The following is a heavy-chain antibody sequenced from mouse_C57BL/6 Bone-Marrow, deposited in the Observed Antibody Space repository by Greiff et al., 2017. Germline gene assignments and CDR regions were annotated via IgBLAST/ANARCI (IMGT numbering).Heavy chain of an antibody. CDR3: ARNREFYYYGSSPYYFDY. CDR2: IWSGGST. CDR1: GFSLTSYG. V-gene: IGHV2-2*01. Sequence: VQLQQSGPGLVQPSQSLSITCPVSGFSLTSYGVPWVRQSPGKGLEWLGVIWSGGSTDYNAAFISRLSISKDNSKSQVFFKMNSLQADDTAIYYCARNREFYYYGSSPYYFDYWGQGTTLTVSS. D-gene: IGHD1-1*01. J-gene: IGHJ2*01.